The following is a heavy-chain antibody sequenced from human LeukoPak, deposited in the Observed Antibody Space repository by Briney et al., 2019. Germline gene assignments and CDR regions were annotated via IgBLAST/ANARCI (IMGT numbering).Heavy chain of an antibody. CDR1: GFAFSSYN. CDR3: ASGSRDGYNYRFDY. CDR2: ISSSSISTI. V-gene: IGHV3-48*04. D-gene: IGHD5-24*01. J-gene: IGHJ4*02. Sequence: GGSLRLSCAASGFAFSSYNMNWVRQAPGKGLEWVSFISSSSISTIYYADSVKGRFTISRDNAKNSLYLQMNSLRAEDTAVYYCASGSRDGYNYRFDYWGQGTLVTVSS.